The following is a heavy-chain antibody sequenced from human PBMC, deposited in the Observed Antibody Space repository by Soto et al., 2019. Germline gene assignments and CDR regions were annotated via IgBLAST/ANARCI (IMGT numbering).Heavy chain of an antibody. D-gene: IGHD3-10*01. V-gene: IGHV1-58*01. CDR1: GFTFTSSA. Sequence: GASVKVSCKASGFTFTSSAVQWVRQARGQRLEWIGWIIVIIGNTNYAQKFQGRVTITADESTSTAYMELSSLRSEDTAVYYCARSVRGVIMTYYYYGMDVWGQGTTVTVSS. CDR3: ARSVRGVIMTYYYYGMDV. J-gene: IGHJ6*02. CDR2: IIVIIGNT.